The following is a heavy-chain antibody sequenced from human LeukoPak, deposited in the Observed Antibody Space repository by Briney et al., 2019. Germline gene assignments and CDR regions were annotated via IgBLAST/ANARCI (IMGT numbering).Heavy chain of an antibody. CDR1: GGSISSYY. J-gene: IGHJ4*02. V-gene: IGHV4-59*01. CDR2: IYYSGGT. Sequence: SSETLSLTCTVSGGSISSYYWSWIRQPPGKGLEWIGYIYYSGGTNYNPSLKSRVTISVDTSKNQFSLKLSSVTAADTAVYYCATVAVGNTQPDYWGQGTLVTVSS. D-gene: IGHD1/OR15-1a*01. CDR3: ATVAVGNTQPDY.